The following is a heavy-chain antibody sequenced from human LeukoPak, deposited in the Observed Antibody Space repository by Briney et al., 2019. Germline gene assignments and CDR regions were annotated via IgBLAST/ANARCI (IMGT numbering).Heavy chain of an antibody. J-gene: IGHJ4*02. D-gene: IGHD4-17*01. CDR2: IPYDGSDK. Sequence: GGSLRLSCAASIFSFSTFGFHWARQAPGKGLEWVAFIPYDGSDKYYADSVKGRFTVSRDNSKDTLYLHMNSLRVEDTAVYYCAKGLGDYDDFRLGFWGQGTLVTVSS. CDR3: AKGLGDYDDFRLGF. CDR1: IFSFSTFG. V-gene: IGHV3-30*02.